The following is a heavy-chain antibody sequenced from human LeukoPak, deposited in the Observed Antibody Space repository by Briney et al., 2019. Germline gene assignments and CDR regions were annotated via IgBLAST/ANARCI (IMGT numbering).Heavy chain of an antibody. CDR3: VPFQGSVVRQFDS. J-gene: IGHJ4*02. D-gene: IGHD2-15*01. Sequence: GGSLRLSCAASGFTVSSSFMSWVRQAPGKGLERVSIIYSDVRTYYADSVKGRFSISRDDSEHTLFLQMNSLRAEHTAVYYCVPFQGSVVRQFDSWGQGTLVTVSS. V-gene: IGHV3-66*02. CDR1: GFTVSSSF. CDR2: IYSDVRT.